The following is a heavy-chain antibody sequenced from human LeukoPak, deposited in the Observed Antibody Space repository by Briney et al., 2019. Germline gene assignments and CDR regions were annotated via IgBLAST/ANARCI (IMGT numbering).Heavy chain of an antibody. Sequence: GASVKVSCKASGYTFTSYAMHWVRQAPGQGLEWMGWINAGNGNTKYSQKFQGRVTITRDTSASTAYMELSSLRSEDTALYYCAKENERWIQYVMDYWGQGTLVTISS. J-gene: IGHJ4*02. CDR2: INAGNGNT. CDR3: AKENERWIQYVMDY. CDR1: GYTFTSYA. V-gene: IGHV1-3*01. D-gene: IGHD5-24*01.